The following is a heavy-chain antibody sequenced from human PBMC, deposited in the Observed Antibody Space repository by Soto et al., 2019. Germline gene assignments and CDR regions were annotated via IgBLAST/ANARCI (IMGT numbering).Heavy chain of an antibody. CDR3: ARVHYYGSGSYYPLDY. CDR1: GYTFTSYG. Sequence: QVQLVQSGAEVKKPGASVKVSCKASGYTFTSYGISWVRQAPGQGLEWMGWISAYNGNTNYAQKLQGRVTMTTDTSTTTAYMELRSLRSDDTAMYYCARVHYYGSGSYYPLDYWGQGTLVTVSS. CDR2: ISAYNGNT. J-gene: IGHJ4*02. D-gene: IGHD3-10*01. V-gene: IGHV1-18*04.